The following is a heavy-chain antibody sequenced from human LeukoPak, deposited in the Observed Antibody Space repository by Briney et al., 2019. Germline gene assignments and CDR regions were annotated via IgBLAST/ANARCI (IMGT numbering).Heavy chain of an antibody. Sequence: GGSLRLSCAASGFTFSSFAMSWVRQAPGQGLEWVSSISSTGATTYYADSVRGRFTISRDNSKNTLYLQMNSLRAEDTAVYYCAKAEDIVVVPAAISWWGQGTLVTVSS. D-gene: IGHD2-2*01. CDR1: GFTFSSFA. V-gene: IGHV3-23*01. CDR3: AKAEDIVVVPAAISW. J-gene: IGHJ4*02. CDR2: ISSTGATT.